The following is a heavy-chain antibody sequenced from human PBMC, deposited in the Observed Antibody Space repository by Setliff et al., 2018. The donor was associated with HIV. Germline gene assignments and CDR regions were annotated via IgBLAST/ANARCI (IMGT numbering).Heavy chain of an antibody. V-gene: IGHV1-18*01. CDR1: GYTFTSYG. Sequence: ASVKVSCKASGYTFTSYGISWVRQAPGQGLEWMGWISPNFGHTKYAQRFLDRVTMTIDTATSRAYMELRSLRSDDTVVYFCARLGSGWSDSYYYAMDIWGQGTTVTAP. D-gene: IGHD6-19*01. J-gene: IGHJ6*02. CDR2: ISPNFGHT. CDR3: ARLGSGWSDSYYYAMDI.